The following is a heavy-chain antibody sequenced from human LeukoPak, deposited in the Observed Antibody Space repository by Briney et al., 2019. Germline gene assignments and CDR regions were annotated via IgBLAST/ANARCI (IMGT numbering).Heavy chain of an antibody. J-gene: IGHJ4*02. CDR1: GFTFSSYA. CDR3: ANHDSSAWYGY. D-gene: IGHD6-19*01. Sequence: GGSLRLSCAASGFTFSSYAMSWVRQAPGKGLEWVSAISGSVGSTYYADSVKGRFTISRDNSKNTLYLQMNSLRAEDTAVYYCANHDSSAWYGYWGPRTLVTVSS. CDR2: ISGSVGST. V-gene: IGHV3-23*01.